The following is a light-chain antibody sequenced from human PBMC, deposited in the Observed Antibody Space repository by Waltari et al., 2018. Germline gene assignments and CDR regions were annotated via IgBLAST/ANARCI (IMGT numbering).Light chain of an antibody. CDR1: SSDVGGYDY. V-gene: IGLV2-14*03. J-gene: IGLJ2*01. Sequence: QSALTQPASVSASPGQSITISCTGTSSDVGGYDYVSWYQQNPGKAPQLMIYDVNKRPSGVSHRFSASKSGNTACLTIFGLQAEDEADYYCISYTSTTTYVVVGGGTKLTVL. CDR3: ISYTSTTTYVV. CDR2: DVN.